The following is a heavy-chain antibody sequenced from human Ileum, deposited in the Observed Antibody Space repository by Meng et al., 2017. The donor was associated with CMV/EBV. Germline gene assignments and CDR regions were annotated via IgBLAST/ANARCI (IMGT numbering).Heavy chain of an antibody. D-gene: IGHD5-24*01. CDR3: ARGADGYGNFDY. CDR1: GFTFSSYW. V-gene: IGHV3-74*01. Sequence: GESLKISCAPSGFTFSSYWMHWVRQVPGKGLVWVSRISPDGSSTYYADFLKGRFTISRDNGKNTLYLQINSLRAEDTALYYCARGADGYGNFDYWGQGTLVTVSS. CDR2: ISPDGSST. J-gene: IGHJ4*02.